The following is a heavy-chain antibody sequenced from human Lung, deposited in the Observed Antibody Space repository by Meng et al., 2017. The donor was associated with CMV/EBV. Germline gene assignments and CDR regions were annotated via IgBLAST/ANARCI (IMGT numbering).Heavy chain of an antibody. CDR1: GFTFRVSS. J-gene: IGHJ4*02. D-gene: IGHD4-17*01. Sequence: GESLKISCAASGFTFRVSSMNWVRQAPGKGLEWVASISGNHRHIHYADSVKGRFTISRDNGKESLYLEMNSLRVEDTAVYYCARGLSYGDYEMNYLDYWGQGTXVTVSS. V-gene: IGHV3-21*01. CDR2: ISGNHRHI. CDR3: ARGLSYGDYEMNYLDY.